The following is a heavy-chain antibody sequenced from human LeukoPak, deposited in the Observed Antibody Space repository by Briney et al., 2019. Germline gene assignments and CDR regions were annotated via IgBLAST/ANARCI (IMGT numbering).Heavy chain of an antibody. CDR1: GGSISSYY. CDR2: IYTSESP. V-gene: IGHV4-4*07. D-gene: IGHD4-17*01. J-gene: IGHJ3*02. CDR3: ARGPTVTNDAFDI. Sequence: SETLFLTCTVSGGSISSYYWSWIRQPAGKGLEWIGRIYTSESPTYNPSLKSRVTMSLDTSKNQFSLKLSSVTAADTAVYYCARGPTVTNDAFDIWGQGTMVTVSS.